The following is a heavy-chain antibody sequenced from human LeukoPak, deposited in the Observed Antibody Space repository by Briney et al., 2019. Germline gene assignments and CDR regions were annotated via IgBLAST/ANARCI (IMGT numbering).Heavy chain of an antibody. D-gene: IGHD3-22*01. J-gene: IGHJ4*02. V-gene: IGHV3-30*19. CDR1: GFTFSSYG. Sequence: GGSLRLSCAASGFTFSSYGMHWVRQAPGKGLEWVAVIWYDGSNKYYADSVKGRFTISRDNSKNTLYLQMNSLRAEDTAVYYCARGVVRGKNMIVVVTPVFWGQGTLVTVSS. CDR3: ARGVVRGKNMIVVVTPVF. CDR2: IWYDGSNK.